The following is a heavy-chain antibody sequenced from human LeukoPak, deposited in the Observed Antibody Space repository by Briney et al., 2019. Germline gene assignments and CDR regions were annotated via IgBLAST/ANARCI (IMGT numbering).Heavy chain of an antibody. CDR3: ARDQYYGSGSYFPYYFDY. CDR1: GFTVSSNY. D-gene: IGHD3-10*01. Sequence: GGLRLSCAASGFTVSSNYMSWVRQAPGKGLEWVSVIYSGGSTYYADSVKGRFTISRDNSKNTLYLQMNSLRAEDTAVYYCARDQYYGSGSYFPYYFDYWGQGTLVTVSS. V-gene: IGHV3-66*01. CDR2: IYSGGST. J-gene: IGHJ4*02.